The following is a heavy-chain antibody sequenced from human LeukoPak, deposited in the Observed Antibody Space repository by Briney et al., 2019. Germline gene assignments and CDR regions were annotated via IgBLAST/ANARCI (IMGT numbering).Heavy chain of an antibody. Sequence: GASVKVSCKVSGYTLTELSMHWVRQAPGKGLEWMGGFDPEDGETIYAQKFQGRVTMTEDTSTDTAHMELSSLRSEDTAVYYCATAKPYCSSTSCYTFDYWGQGTLVTVSS. J-gene: IGHJ4*02. CDR1: GYTLTELS. CDR3: ATAKPYCSSTSCYTFDY. V-gene: IGHV1-24*01. D-gene: IGHD2-2*02. CDR2: FDPEDGET.